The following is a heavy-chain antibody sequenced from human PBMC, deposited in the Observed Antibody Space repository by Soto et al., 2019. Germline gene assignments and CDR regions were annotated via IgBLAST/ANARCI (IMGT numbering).Heavy chain of an antibody. CDR2: ISGSGGIT. CDR3: AKDRREEGYSSGWYGLYYYYGMDV. CDR1: GFTFSSYA. Sequence: PGGSLRLSCAASGFTFSSYAMTWVRQAPGKGLEWVSAISGSGGITYYADSVKGRFTISRDNSKNTLYLQMNSLRAEDTAVYYCAKDRREEGYSSGWYGLYYYYGMDVWGQGTTVTVSS. V-gene: IGHV3-23*01. D-gene: IGHD6-19*01. J-gene: IGHJ6*02.